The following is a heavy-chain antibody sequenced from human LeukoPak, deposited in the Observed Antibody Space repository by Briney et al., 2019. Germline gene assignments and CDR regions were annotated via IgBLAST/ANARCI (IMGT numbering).Heavy chain of an antibody. CDR2: IYYSGST. D-gene: IGHD3-10*01. Sequence: SETLSLTCTVSGGSISSSSYYWGWIRQPPGKGLEWIGSIYYSGSTYYNPSLKSRVTISVDTSKNQFSLKLSSVTAADTAVYYCARQGPLWFGELLKWYYFDYWGQGTLVTVSS. J-gene: IGHJ4*02. V-gene: IGHV4-39*01. CDR3: ARQGPLWFGELLKWYYFDY. CDR1: GGSISSSSYY.